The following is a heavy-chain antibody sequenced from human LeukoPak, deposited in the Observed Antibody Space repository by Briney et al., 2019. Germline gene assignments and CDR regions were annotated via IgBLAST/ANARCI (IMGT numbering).Heavy chain of an antibody. J-gene: IGHJ4*02. CDR1: GGSISSYY. CDR3: ARHMIGSGWYGSFDY. CDR2: IYYSGST. Sequence: SETLSLTCTVSGGSISSYYWSWIRQPPGKGLEWIGYIYYSGSTNYNPSLKSRVTISVDTSKNQFSLKLSSVTAADTAVYYCARHMIGSGWYGSFDYWGQGTLVTVSS. V-gene: IGHV4-59*08. D-gene: IGHD6-19*01.